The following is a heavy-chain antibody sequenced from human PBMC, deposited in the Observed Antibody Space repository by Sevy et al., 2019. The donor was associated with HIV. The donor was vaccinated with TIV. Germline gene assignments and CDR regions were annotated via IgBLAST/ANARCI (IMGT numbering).Heavy chain of an antibody. CDR2: ISGSGGST. CDR1: GFTFSSYA. CDR3: AKDLGSPRPYYYYGMDV. J-gene: IGHJ6*02. Sequence: GGSLRLSCAASGFTFSSYAMSWVRQAPGKGLEWVSAISGSGGSTYYADSVKGRFTISSDNSKNTLYLQMNSLGAEDTAVYYCAKDLGSPRPYYYYGMDVWGQGTTVTVSS. V-gene: IGHV3-23*01. D-gene: IGHD3-16*01.